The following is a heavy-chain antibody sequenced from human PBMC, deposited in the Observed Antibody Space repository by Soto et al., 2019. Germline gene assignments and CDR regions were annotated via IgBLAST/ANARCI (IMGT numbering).Heavy chain of an antibody. V-gene: IGHV1-18*01. CDR1: GYTFTSYG. CDR3: ARPLIVDTAWRFDP. Sequence: GASVKVSCKASGYTFTSYGISWVRQAPGQGLEWMGWISAYNGNTNYAQKLQGRVTMTTDTSTSTAYMELRSLRSDDTAVYYCARPLIVDTAWRFDPWGQETLVTVSS. CDR2: ISAYNGNT. D-gene: IGHD5-18*01. J-gene: IGHJ5*02.